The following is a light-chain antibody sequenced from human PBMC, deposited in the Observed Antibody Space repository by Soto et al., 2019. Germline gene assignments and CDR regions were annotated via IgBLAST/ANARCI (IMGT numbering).Light chain of an antibody. CDR2: GVK. V-gene: IGLV2-14*01. J-gene: IGLJ1*01. CDR1: GRDIGAYAY. Sequence: QSALTQPASVSGSPGQSITISCTGSGRDIGAYAYVSWYQQHPGKAPKLLIYGVKNRPSGVSYRFSASKSAFTASLTISGLQAEDEAHYYCSSYTTSYFYVFGPGTKVTVL. CDR3: SSYTTSYFYV.